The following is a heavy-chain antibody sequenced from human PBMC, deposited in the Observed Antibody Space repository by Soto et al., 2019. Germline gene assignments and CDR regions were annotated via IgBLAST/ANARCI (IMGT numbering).Heavy chain of an antibody. J-gene: IGHJ3*02. CDR1: GFTFSGYA. CDR3: AKSCRSTSCYGGAFDI. V-gene: IGHV3-23*01. CDR2: ISGSGGST. Sequence: PGGSLRLSCAASGFTFSGYAMSWVRQAPGKGLEWVSDISGSGGSTYYADSVKGRFTISRDNSKNTLYLQMNSLRAEDTAVYYCAKSCRSTSCYGGAFDIWGQGTMVTVSS. D-gene: IGHD2-2*01.